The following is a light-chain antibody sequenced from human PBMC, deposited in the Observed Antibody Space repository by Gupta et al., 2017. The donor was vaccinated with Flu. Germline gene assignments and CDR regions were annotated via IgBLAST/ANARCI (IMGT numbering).Light chain of an antibody. V-gene: IGKV1-9*01. CDR1: QVVSNY. J-gene: IGKJ3*01. CDR2: TGS. Sequence: AAVGDRVTIICRISQVVSNYLAWYQQKPGKAPKLLIYTGSSLQDGVPSRFSGSGSGTEFTLTINSLQPEDVATYYCQQARVTFGPGTKVEIK. CDR3: QQARVT.